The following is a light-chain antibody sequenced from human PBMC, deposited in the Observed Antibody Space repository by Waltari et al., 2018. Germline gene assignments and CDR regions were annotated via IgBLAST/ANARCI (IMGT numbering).Light chain of an antibody. V-gene: IGLV1-40*01. CDR2: ANN. Sequence: QSGLTQPPSVSGAPGQRVTISCTGSSSNIGAGSDVHWYQLLPGTAPKLRICANNNRPSGVPDRFSGSKSGTSASRAITGLQVEDEADYYCQSYDSSLSASVFGGGTKLTVL. CDR3: QSYDSSLSASV. CDR1: SSNIGAGSD. J-gene: IGLJ3*02.